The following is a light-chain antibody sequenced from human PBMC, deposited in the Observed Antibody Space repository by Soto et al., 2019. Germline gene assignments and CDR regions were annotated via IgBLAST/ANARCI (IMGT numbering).Light chain of an antibody. CDR1: QSVSSNY. CDR3: HQYGSSVRT. Sequence: EIVLTQSPGTLSLSPGERATLSCRASQSVSSNYLAWYHQKPGQAPRLLIYDASSMATGIPDRVSGSGSGTDLTLPISRLEPEDFGVYYCHQYGSSVRTFGQGTKGDIK. J-gene: IGKJ1*01. CDR2: DAS. V-gene: IGKV3-20*01.